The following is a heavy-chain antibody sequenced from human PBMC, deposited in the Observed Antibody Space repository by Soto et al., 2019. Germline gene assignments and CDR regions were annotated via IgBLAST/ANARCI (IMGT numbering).Heavy chain of an antibody. CDR2: IIPILGIA. D-gene: IGHD2-2*01. CDR1: GGTFSSYT. Sequence: QVQLVQSGAEVKKPGPSVKVSCKASGGTFSSYTISWVRQAPGQGLEWMGRIIPILGIANYAQKFQGRVTITADKSTSTAYMELSSLRSEDTAVYYCARDVGYCSSTSCYSYGFDPWGQGTLVTVSS. V-gene: IGHV1-69*08. CDR3: ARDVGYCSSTSCYSYGFDP. J-gene: IGHJ5*02.